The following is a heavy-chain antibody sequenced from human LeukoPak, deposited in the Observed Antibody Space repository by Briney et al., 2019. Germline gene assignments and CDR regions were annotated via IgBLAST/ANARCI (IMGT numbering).Heavy chain of an antibody. CDR2: VNSGGTT. CDR1: GFTFSGFS. V-gene: IGHV3-23*01. J-gene: IGHJ4*02. D-gene: IGHD1-26*01. CDR3: AKTMGAIDHDC. Sequence: GGSLRLSCAASGFTFSGFSMTWVRQAPGKGLEWVSTVNSGGTTYYADSVKGRFTNSRDNSKNTLYLQMNSLRAEDTAVYFCAKTMGAIDHDCWGQGTLVTVSS.